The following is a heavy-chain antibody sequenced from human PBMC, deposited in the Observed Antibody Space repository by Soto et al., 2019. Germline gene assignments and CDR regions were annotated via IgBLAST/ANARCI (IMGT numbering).Heavy chain of an antibody. V-gene: IGHV1-18*01. J-gene: IGHJ3*02. CDR3: ARDRKQWLVDAFDI. CDR2: ISPYNSNT. CDR1: GYTFISYG. D-gene: IGHD6-19*01. Sequence: QVQLVQSGAEVKKPGASVKVSCKASGYTFISYGVSRVRQAPGQGLEWMGWISPYNSNTNYAQNLQGRVSMTTDTSTSTAYMELRSLRSDDTAVYYCARDRKQWLVDAFDIWGQGTMVTVSS.